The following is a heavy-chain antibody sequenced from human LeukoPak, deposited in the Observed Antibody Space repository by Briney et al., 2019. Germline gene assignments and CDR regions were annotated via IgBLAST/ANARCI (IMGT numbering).Heavy chain of an antibody. J-gene: IGHJ4*02. Sequence: GGSLRLSCAASGFTFSSYAMHWVRQAPGKGLEWVAVISYDGSNKYYADSVKGRFTISRDNSKNTLYLQMNSLRAEDTAVYYCARDPAFDYWGQGTLVTVSS. CDR1: GFTFSSYA. V-gene: IGHV3-30-3*01. CDR2: ISYDGSNK. D-gene: IGHD6-25*01. CDR3: ARDPAFDY.